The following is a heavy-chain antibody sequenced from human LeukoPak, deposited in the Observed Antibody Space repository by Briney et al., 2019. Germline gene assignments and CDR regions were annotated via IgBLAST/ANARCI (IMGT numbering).Heavy chain of an antibody. V-gene: IGHV4-59*01. D-gene: IGHD3-10*01. Sequence: SETLSLTCTVSGGSISSYYWSWIRQPPGKGLEWIGYIYYSGGTNYNPSLKSRVTISVDTSKNQFSLKLSSVTAADTAVYYCAGGVVRGVIADYWGQGTLVTVSS. CDR3: AGGVVRGVIADY. CDR1: GGSISSYY. J-gene: IGHJ4*02. CDR2: IYYSGGT.